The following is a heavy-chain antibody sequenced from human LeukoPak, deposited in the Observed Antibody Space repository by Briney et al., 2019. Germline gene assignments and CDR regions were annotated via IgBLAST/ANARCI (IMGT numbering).Heavy chain of an antibody. D-gene: IGHD3-3*01. Sequence: SETLSLTCTVPGGSISSYYWSWIRQPAGKGLEWIGRIYTSGSTNYNPSLKSRVTMSVDTSKNQFSLKLSSVTAADTAVYYCAGEANLEWLLYRGHFDYWGQGTLVTVSS. CDR1: GGSISSYY. V-gene: IGHV4-4*07. CDR2: IYTSGST. CDR3: AGEANLEWLLYRGHFDY. J-gene: IGHJ4*02.